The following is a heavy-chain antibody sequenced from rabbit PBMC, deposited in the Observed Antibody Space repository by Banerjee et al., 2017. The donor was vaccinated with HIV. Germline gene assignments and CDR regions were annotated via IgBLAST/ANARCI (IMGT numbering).Heavy chain of an antibody. Sequence: QSLEESGGDLVKPGASLTLTCKASGIDFNNNAMCWVRQAPGKGLEWIACIYTGSGSTYYASWAKGRFTISKTSSTTVTLQMTSLTAADTATYFCARGVSQYAGYAGYGYAIFGDWLDLWGPGTLVTVS. V-gene: IGHV1S40*01. CDR2: IYTGSGST. CDR3: ARGVSQYAGYAGYGYAIFGDWLDL. J-gene: IGHJ5*01. CDR1: GIDFNNNA. D-gene: IGHD6-1*01.